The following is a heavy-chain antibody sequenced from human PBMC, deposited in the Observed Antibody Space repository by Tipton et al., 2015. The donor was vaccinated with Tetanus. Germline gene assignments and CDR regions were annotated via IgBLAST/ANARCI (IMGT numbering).Heavy chain of an antibody. CDR3: ARMNLGFDY. J-gene: IGHJ4*02. D-gene: IGHD1-14*01. CDR2: FYYSGTS. CDR1: GGSISSYY. V-gene: IGHV4-59*01. Sequence: GLVKPSETLSLTCTVSGGSISSYYWSWIRQPPGKGLEWIGDFYYSGTSNYSPSLKSRVTISVDTSKNQFSLNLSSVTAADTAVYYCARMNLGFDYWGRGTLVTVSS.